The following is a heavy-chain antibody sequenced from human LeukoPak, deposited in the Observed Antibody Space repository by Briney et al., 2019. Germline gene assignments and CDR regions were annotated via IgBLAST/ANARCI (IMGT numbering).Heavy chain of an antibody. V-gene: IGHV4-38-2*01. D-gene: IGHD1-1*01. CDR2: IYHSWGI. CDR3: GRNVTAGFFDY. Sequence: SDTLSLTCAVSGSSITSNYFWAWFRQPPGKGLEWIATIYHSWGIYFNPSLKSRVSISLDASNNQLFLKLASVTAADTAIYYWGRNVTAGFFDYWGQGILITVSS. J-gene: IGHJ4*02. CDR1: GSSITSNYF.